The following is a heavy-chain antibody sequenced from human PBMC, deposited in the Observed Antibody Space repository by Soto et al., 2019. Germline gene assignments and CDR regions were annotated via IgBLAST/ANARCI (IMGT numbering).Heavy chain of an antibody. D-gene: IGHD3-10*01. CDR1: GFTFSRYA. CDR3: ARSRNSAGADSFDX. V-gene: IGHV3-30*04. J-gene: IGHJ4*02. CDR2: ISRDGSNK. Sequence: GGSLILSCAASGFTFSRYAIHWVRQAPGKGLEWVSVISRDGSNKYYVDSVKGRFTISRDNSKKTLYLQMNSLRDEDTAVYYCARSRNSAGADSFDXWGQVTLVTVSX.